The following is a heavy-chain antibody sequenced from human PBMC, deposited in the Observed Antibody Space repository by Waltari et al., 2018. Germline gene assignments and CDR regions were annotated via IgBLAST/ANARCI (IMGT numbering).Heavy chain of an antibody. CDR3: AGSYYDILTGVYYYGMDV. CDR1: GGSISSYY. Sequence: QVQLQESGPGLVKPSETLSLTCTVSGGSISSYYWSWIRKPPGKGLEWIGYIYYSGSTNYNPSLKSRVTISVDTSKNQFSLKLSSVTAADTAVYYCAGSYYDILTGVYYYGMDVWGQGTTVTVSS. J-gene: IGHJ6*02. V-gene: IGHV4-59*01. CDR2: IYYSGST. D-gene: IGHD3-9*01.